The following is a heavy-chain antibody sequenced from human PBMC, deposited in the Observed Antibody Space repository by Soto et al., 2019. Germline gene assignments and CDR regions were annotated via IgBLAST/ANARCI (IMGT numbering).Heavy chain of an antibody. Sequence: GASVKVSCKASGGTFSSYAISWVRQAPGQGLEWMGGIIPIFGTANYAQKFQGRVTITADESTSTAYMELSSLRSEDTAVYYCAKNYYDSSNFDYWRQGTLVTVSP. CDR2: IIPIFGTA. D-gene: IGHD3-22*01. CDR3: AKNYYDSSNFDY. J-gene: IGHJ4*02. V-gene: IGHV1-69*13. CDR1: GGTFSSYA.